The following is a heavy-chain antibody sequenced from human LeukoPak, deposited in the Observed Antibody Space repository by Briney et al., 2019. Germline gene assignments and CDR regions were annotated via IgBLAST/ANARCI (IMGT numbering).Heavy chain of an antibody. CDR2: IYYGGST. CDR1: GVSISSYY. CDR3: ARHGTSSYYYYAMDV. V-gene: IGHV4-59*08. D-gene: IGHD1-1*01. Sequence: SETLSLTCTVSGVSISSYYWGWIRQPPGKGLEWIGYIYYGGSTNYNPSLKSRVTISVDTSKNQFSLKLSSVTAADTAVYYCARHGTSSYYYYAMDVWGQGTTVTVSS. J-gene: IGHJ6*02.